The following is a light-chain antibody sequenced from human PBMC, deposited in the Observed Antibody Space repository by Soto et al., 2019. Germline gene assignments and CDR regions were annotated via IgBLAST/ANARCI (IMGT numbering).Light chain of an antibody. J-gene: IGKJ2*01. CDR1: QSVSSTY. CDR3: QQYET. Sequence: EIVLTQSPGTLSLSPGERATLSCRASQSVSSTYLAWYQQKPGQAPRLLIYGASSRATGIPDRFSGSGSGTDFTLTISRLEPEDCAVYYCQQYETFGQGTKLEIK. CDR2: GAS. V-gene: IGKV3-20*01.